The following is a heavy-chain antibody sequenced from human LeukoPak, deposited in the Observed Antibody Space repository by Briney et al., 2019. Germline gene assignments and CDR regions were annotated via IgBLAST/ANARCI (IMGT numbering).Heavy chain of an antibody. Sequence: VASVKVSCKASGYTFTGYYMHWVRQAPGQGLEWMGWINPNSGGTNYAQKFQGRVTMTRDTSISTAYMELSSLRSEDTAVYYCARGGDCSSTSCYNPYYYYYMDVWGKGTTVTVSS. V-gene: IGHV1-2*02. CDR2: INPNSGGT. J-gene: IGHJ6*03. D-gene: IGHD2-2*02. CDR1: GYTFTGYY. CDR3: ARGGDCSSTSCYNPYYYYYMDV.